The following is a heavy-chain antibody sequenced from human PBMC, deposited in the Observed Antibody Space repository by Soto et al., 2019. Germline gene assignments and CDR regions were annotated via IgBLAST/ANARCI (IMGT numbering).Heavy chain of an antibody. V-gene: IGHV1-18*04. Sequence: ASVKVSCKASGYTFTSYGISWVRQAPGQGLEWMGWISAYNGNTNYAQKLQGRVTMTTDTSTSTAYMELRSLRSDDTAVYYCARDHPYYYDSSGDRDNWFDPWGQGTLVTVSS. D-gene: IGHD3-22*01. J-gene: IGHJ5*02. CDR2: ISAYNGNT. CDR1: GYTFTSYG. CDR3: ARDHPYYYDSSGDRDNWFDP.